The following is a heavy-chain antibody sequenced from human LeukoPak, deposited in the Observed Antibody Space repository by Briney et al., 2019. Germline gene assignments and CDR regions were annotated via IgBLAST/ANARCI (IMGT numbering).Heavy chain of an antibody. V-gene: IGHV4-59*08. CDR2: IYYSGTT. CDR3: ARLKFDVLTGYYEALDY. J-gene: IGHJ4*02. CDR1: GDSLINFF. Sequence: SETLSLTCTVSGDSLINFFWSWIRQPPGKGLEWIGYIYYSGTTNYNPSLKSRVTRSVDTSKNQFSLKLRSVTAADTAVYYCARLKFDVLTGYYEALDYWGQGALVTVSS. D-gene: IGHD3-9*01.